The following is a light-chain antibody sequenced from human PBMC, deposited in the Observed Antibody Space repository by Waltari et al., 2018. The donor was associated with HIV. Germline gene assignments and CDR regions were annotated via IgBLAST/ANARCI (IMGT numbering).Light chain of an antibody. Sequence: QSALTQPASVSGSPGQAITISCPGTSSDVGGHSYVSWYQQHPGKVPRLVLYEVSNRPSGFSSRFSGSKSGNTASLTISGLQAEDAADYYCCSYTTTNNFVLFGGGTKLTVL. CDR2: EVS. CDR3: CSYTTTNNFVL. V-gene: IGLV2-14*01. J-gene: IGLJ2*01. CDR1: SSDVGGHSY.